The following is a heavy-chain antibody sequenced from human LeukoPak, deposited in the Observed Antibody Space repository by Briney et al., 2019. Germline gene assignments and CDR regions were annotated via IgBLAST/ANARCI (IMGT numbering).Heavy chain of an antibody. Sequence: PSETLSLTCTVSGGSISSSSYYWGWIRQPPGKGLEWIGSIYYSGSTYYNPSLKSRVTISVDTSKNQLSLKLSSVTAADTAVYYCARYSSGWNYYYYGMDVWGQGTTVTVSS. CDR3: ARYSSGWNYYYYGMDV. D-gene: IGHD6-19*01. V-gene: IGHV4-39*01. J-gene: IGHJ6*02. CDR2: IYYSGST. CDR1: GGSISSSSYY.